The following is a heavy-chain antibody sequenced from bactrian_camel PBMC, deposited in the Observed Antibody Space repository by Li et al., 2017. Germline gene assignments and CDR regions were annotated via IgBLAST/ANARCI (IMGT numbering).Heavy chain of an antibody. CDR1: GFTFSSYA. CDR2: INSIGDTR. J-gene: IGHJ4*01. V-gene: IGHV3S40*01. CDR3: ARSFDDGVGWTFNY. D-gene: IGHD5*01. Sequence: QLVESGGGSVQAGGSLRLSCAASGFTFSSYAMSWVRQAPGKGLEWVSHINSIGDTRCYAESVKGRFTISRDNAKNTVYLQLNSLKTEDMAMYYCARSFDDGVGWTFNYWGQGTQVTVS.